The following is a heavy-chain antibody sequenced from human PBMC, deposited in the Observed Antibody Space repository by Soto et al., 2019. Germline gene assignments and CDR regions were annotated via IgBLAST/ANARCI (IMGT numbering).Heavy chain of an antibody. CDR3: ARVVVAATRNWFDP. V-gene: IGHV3-72*01. J-gene: IGHJ5*02. CDR2: TRNKANSYTT. CDR1: GFTFCDHY. D-gene: IGHD2-15*01. Sequence: EVQLVESGGGLVQPGGSLRLSCAASGFTFCDHYMDWVRQAPGKGLEWVGRTRNKANSYTTEYAASVKGRFTISRDDSKNSLYLQMNSLKTEDTAVYYCARVVVAATRNWFDPWGQGTLVTVSS.